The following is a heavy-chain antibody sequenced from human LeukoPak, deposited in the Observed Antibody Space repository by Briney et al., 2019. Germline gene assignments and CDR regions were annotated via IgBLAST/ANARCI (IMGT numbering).Heavy chain of an antibody. Sequence: GGSLRLSCTGSGFTFSNYVMSWVRQAPGKRLERVSGISDSGGDTDYADSVKGRFTISRDNSKNTLFLQMNILRVEDTAVYYCVKVGGGGGWYWSPWGQGILVTVSS. D-gene: IGHD6-19*01. CDR2: ISDSGGDT. V-gene: IGHV3-23*01. CDR1: GFTFSNYV. J-gene: IGHJ5*02. CDR3: VKVGGGGGWYWSP.